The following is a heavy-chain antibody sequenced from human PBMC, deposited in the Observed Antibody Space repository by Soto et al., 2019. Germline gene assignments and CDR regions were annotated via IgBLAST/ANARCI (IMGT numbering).Heavy chain of an antibody. V-gene: IGHV3-11*06. D-gene: IGHD1-26*01. CDR2: ISRSSTYT. CDR1: GFNFSDYY. J-gene: IGHJ4*02. CDR3: ARATSWELETYYFDS. Sequence: PGGSLRLSCAASGFNFSDYYMTWIRQAPGKGLEWVSYISRSSTYTNHADSVKGRFTTSRDNAKNSLYLHMNSLRTEDTAVYYCARATSWELETYYFDSWAQGSLVTVSS.